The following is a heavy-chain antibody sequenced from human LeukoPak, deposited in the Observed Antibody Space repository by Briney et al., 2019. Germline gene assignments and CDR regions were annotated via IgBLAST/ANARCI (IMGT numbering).Heavy chain of an antibody. CDR1: GITLSPYW. J-gene: IGHJ6*04. CDR3: PRAITCPSGTDCSSLDV. D-gene: IGHD2-2*01. CDR2: INSDGSSI. Sequence: GGSLRLSCAASGITLSPYWMHWVRQAPGKGLVWISRINSDGSSIAYADSVKGRFTISRDNAKNTLSLQMNNLRPDDAAVYYCPRAITCPSGTDCSSLDVWGKGSTVTVSS. V-gene: IGHV3-74*01.